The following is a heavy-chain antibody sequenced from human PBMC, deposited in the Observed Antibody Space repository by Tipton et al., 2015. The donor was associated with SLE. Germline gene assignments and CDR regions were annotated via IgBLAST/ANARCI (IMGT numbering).Heavy chain of an antibody. D-gene: IGHD3-10*01. J-gene: IGHJ5*02. CDR3: ARDRGAYGWFDP. V-gene: IGHV4-59*11. Sequence: LRLSCTVSGGSISSHYWSWIRQPPGKGLEWIGYIYYSGSTNYNPSLKSRVTISVDTSKNQFSLKLSSVTAADTAVYYCARDRGAYGWFDPWGQGTLVTVSS. CDR1: GGSISSHY. CDR2: IYYSGST.